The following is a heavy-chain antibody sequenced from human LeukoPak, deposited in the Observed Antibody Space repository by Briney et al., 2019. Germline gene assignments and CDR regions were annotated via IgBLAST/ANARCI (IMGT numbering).Heavy chain of an antibody. D-gene: IGHD5-12*01. J-gene: IGHJ4*02. CDR1: GFTFSSYA. CDR2: ISGSGGST. V-gene: IGHV3-23*01. CDR3: AKSVRYSGYGRIDY. Sequence: GGSLRLSCAASGFTFSSYAMSWVRQAPGKGLEWVSAISGSGGSTYYADSVKGRFTISRDNSKNTLYLQMNSLRAEDTAVYYCAKSVRYSGYGRIDYWGQGSLVTVSS.